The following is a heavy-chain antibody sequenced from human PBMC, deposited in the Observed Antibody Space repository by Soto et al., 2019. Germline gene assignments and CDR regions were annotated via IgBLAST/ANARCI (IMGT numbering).Heavy chain of an antibody. Sequence: QVQLVQSGAEVKKPGSSVKVSCKASGGTFSSYAISWVRQAPGQGLEWMGGIIPIFGTANYAQKFQGRVTITADESTSTAYRELSSLRSEDTAVYYCARDGSRSGIVASNGDYWGQGTLVTVSS. CDR1: GGTFSSYA. D-gene: IGHD1-26*01. V-gene: IGHV1-69*12. J-gene: IGHJ4*02. CDR3: ARDGSRSGIVASNGDY. CDR2: IIPIFGTA.